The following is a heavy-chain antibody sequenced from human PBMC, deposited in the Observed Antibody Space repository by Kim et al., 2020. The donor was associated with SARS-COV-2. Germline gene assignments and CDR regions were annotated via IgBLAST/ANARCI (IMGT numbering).Heavy chain of an antibody. J-gene: IGHJ6*02. Sequence: KSRFTISRDNSKNTLYLQMNSLRAEETAVYYCAKDRGTMVRGAFTYGMDVWGQGTTVTVSS. CDR3: AKDRGTMVRGAFTYGMDV. V-gene: IGHV3-33*06. D-gene: IGHD3-10*01.